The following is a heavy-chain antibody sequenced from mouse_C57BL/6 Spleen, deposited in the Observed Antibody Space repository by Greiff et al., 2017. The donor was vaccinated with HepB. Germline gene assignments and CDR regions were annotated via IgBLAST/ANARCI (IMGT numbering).Heavy chain of an antibody. J-gene: IGHJ3*01. CDR1: GYTFTSYW. D-gene: IGHD2-4*01. CDR3: TRGNYDRGPWFAY. Sequence: EVQLQQSGTVLARPGASVKMSCKTSGYTFTSYWMHWVKQRPGQGLEWIGAIYPGNSDTSYNQKFKGKAKLTAVTSASTAYMELSSLTNEDSAVYYCTRGNYDRGPWFAYWGQGTLVTVSA. CDR2: IYPGNSDT. V-gene: IGHV1-5*01.